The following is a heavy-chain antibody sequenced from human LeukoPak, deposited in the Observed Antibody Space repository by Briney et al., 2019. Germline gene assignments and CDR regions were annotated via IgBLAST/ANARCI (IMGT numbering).Heavy chain of an antibody. J-gene: IGHJ5*02. CDR3: ARKRPPGYSSSWSRGWFDP. Sequence: ASVKVSCKASGYTFTSYDINWVRQATGQGLEWMGWMNPNSGNTGYAQKFQGRVTMTRNTSISTAYMELSSLRSEDTAVYYCARKRPPGYSSSWSRGWFDPWGQGTLVTVPS. CDR1: GYTFTSYD. V-gene: IGHV1-8*01. CDR2: MNPNSGNT. D-gene: IGHD6-13*01.